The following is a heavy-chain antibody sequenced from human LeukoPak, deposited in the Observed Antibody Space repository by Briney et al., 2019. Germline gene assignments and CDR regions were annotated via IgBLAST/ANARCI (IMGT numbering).Heavy chain of an antibody. Sequence: GRSLRLSCAASGFTFDDYAMHWVRQAPGKGLEWVSGISWNSGSIGYADSVKGRFTISRDNAKNSLYLQMNSLRAEDTALYYCAKDHYGDYYYYMDVWGKGTTVTVSS. CDR3: AKDHYGDYYYYMDV. D-gene: IGHD4-17*01. CDR2: ISWNSGSI. CDR1: GFTFDDYA. V-gene: IGHV3-9*01. J-gene: IGHJ6*03.